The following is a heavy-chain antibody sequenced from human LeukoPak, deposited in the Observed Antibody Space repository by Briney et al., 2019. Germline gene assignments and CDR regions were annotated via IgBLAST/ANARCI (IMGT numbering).Heavy chain of an antibody. CDR2: IKQDGSEK. CDR1: GFTFSSYW. Sequence: GGSLRLSCAASGFTFSSYWMSWVRQAPGKGLEWVANIKQDGSEKYYVDSVKGRFIISRDNAENSLYLQMNSLRAEDTAVYYCAKDGVWIGEKKANMDIWGKGTTV. CDR3: AKDGVWIGEKKANMDI. V-gene: IGHV3-7*03. J-gene: IGHJ6*03. D-gene: IGHD3-10*01.